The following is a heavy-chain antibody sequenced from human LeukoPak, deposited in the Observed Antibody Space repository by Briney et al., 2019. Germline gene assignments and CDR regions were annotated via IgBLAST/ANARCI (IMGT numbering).Heavy chain of an antibody. CDR2: IIPMSDTA. V-gene: IGHV1-69*06. J-gene: IGHJ4*02. CDR1: GGTFNSYA. Sequence: ASVKVSCKASGGTFNSYAISWVRQAPGQGLEWMGGIIPMSDTANYPQKFRGRLTITADIPTSTVYMELSSLRAEDTALYYCAKEYDGSYYKGGYFDYWGQGTLVTVSS. D-gene: IGHD3-10*01. CDR3: AKEYDGSYYKGGYFDY.